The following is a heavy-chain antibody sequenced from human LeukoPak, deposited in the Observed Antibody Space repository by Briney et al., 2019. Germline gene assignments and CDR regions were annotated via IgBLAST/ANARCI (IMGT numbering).Heavy chain of an antibody. J-gene: IGHJ4*02. CDR3: TTDYYDTSGYSSYY. V-gene: IGHV3-15*01. CDR1: GLTFSNYW. D-gene: IGHD3-22*01. Sequence: PGGSLRLSCAASGLTFSNYWMSWVRQAPGKGLEWVGRIKSKTDGGTTDYAGPVKGRFTISRDDSKNTLYLQMSSLETEDTAVYYCTTDYYDTSGYSSYYWGQGTLVTVSS. CDR2: IKSKTDGGTT.